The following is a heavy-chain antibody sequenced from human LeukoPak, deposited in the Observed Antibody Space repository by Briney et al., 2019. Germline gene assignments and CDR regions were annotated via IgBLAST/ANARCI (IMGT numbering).Heavy chain of an antibody. Sequence: ASVKVSCKASGYTFTSNYIHWVRQAPGQGLEWKGMIYPRDGSTSYAQKFQGRVTVTRDTSTSTVHMELSGLRSEDTAVYYCARDQEGFDYWGQGTLVTVSS. CDR2: IYPRDGST. J-gene: IGHJ4*02. CDR3: ARDQEGFDY. V-gene: IGHV1-46*01. CDR1: GYTFTSNY.